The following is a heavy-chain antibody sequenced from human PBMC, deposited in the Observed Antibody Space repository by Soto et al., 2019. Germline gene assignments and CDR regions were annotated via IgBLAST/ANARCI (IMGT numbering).Heavy chain of an antibody. CDR1: GFTFSSYW. CDR2: IKEDGSEQ. V-gene: IGHV3-7*01. J-gene: IGHJ4*02. CDR3: TRNQVKADY. Sequence: EVQLVESGGGLVQPVGSLRLSCAASGFTFSSYWMTWVRQAPGKGLEWVAKIKEDGSEQNYVDSVKGRFTISRDNAKSSLYLQMNSLSVDDTAIYYCTRNQVKADYWGQGTLVTVSS. D-gene: IGHD3-22*01.